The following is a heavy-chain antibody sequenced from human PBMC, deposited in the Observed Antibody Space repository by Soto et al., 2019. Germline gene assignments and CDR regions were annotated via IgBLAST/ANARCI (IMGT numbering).Heavy chain of an antibody. CDR1: GFTFSSYW. D-gene: IGHD4-17*01. Sequence: EVQLVESGGGLVQPGGSLRLSCAASGFTFSSYWMSWVRQAPGKGLEWVANIKQDGSEKYYVDSVKGRFTISRDNAKNSLYLEMNSLRAEDTAVYYCARGAGMVRLRSLYNWFDPWGQGTLGTVSS. V-gene: IGHV3-7*01. CDR2: IKQDGSEK. CDR3: ARGAGMVRLRSLYNWFDP. J-gene: IGHJ5*02.